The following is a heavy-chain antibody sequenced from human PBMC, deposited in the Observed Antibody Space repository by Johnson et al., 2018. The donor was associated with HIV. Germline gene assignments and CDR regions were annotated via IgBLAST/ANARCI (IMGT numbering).Heavy chain of an antibody. CDR2: IWYDGSNK. Sequence: QVQLVESGGGVVQPGRPLRLSCAASGFTFSSYGIHWVRQAPGKGLEWVAVIWYDGSNKYYADSVKGRFTISRDNSKNTLYLQMNSLRADDTAVYYCAKDFGYPRPRDAFDIWGQGTMVTVSS. V-gene: IGHV3-33*06. D-gene: IGHD5-12*01. CDR3: AKDFGYPRPRDAFDI. CDR1: GFTFSSYG. J-gene: IGHJ3*02.